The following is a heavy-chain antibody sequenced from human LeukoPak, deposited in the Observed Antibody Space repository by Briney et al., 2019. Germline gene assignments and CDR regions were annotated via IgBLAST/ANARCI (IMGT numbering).Heavy chain of an antibody. V-gene: IGHV3-21*01. J-gene: IGHJ4*02. CDR3: ARDPGDDYVWGSYRYTDYFDY. Sequence: KPGGSLRLSCAASGFTFSSYSMNWVRQAPGKGLEWVSSISSSSSYIYYADSVKGRFTISRDNAKNSLYLQMNSLRAEDTAVYYCARDPGDDYVWGSYRYTDYFDYWGQGTLVTVSS. CDR1: GFTFSSYS. CDR2: ISSSSSYI. D-gene: IGHD3-16*02.